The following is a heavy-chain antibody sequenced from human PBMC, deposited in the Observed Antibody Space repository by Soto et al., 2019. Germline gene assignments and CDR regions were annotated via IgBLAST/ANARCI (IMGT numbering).Heavy chain of an antibody. V-gene: IGHV3-23*01. J-gene: IGHJ5*02. CDR3: ARDWNLDQ. CDR2: ISATTPNT. CDR1: GFTFSKFP. D-gene: IGHD1-1*01. Sequence: VHLLESGGGLVQPGGSLRLSCTASGFTFSKFPMNWVRQAPGKGLEWVSTISATTPNTYYGDSVKGRFTISRDNSKSTLYLHMHSLTAEDTAVYYCARDWNLDQWGQGTLVT.